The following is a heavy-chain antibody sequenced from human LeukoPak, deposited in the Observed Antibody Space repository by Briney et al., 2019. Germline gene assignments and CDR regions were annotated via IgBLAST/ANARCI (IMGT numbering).Heavy chain of an antibody. Sequence: GGSLRLSCAASGFTFSSYAMSWVRQAPGKGLEWVSVISGSGGSTYYADSVKGRFTISRDNAKNSLYLQMNSLRVEDTAVYYCARGTVVAIDAFDIWGQGTMVTVSS. CDR3: ARGTVVAIDAFDI. CDR1: GFTFSSYA. D-gene: IGHD5-12*01. V-gene: IGHV3-23*01. CDR2: ISGSGGST. J-gene: IGHJ3*02.